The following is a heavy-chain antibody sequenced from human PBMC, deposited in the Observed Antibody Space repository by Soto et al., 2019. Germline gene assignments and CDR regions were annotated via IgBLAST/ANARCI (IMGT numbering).Heavy chain of an antibody. CDR2: INPKFGDT. V-gene: IGHV1-2*02. CDR1: GYTFTSYY. CDR3: ARNMDYYYGPGSGNGHGF. D-gene: IGHD3-10*01. J-gene: IGHJ6*02. Sequence: QVQLVQSGAEMKEPGDSVRVSCEASGYTFTSYYIHWVRQAPGQGLEWMGWINPKFGDTTYAQDFQGRVSMTRDMSISTVYMELSRLTTDDTAIYYCARNMDYYYGPGSGNGHGFWGQGTTVTGFS.